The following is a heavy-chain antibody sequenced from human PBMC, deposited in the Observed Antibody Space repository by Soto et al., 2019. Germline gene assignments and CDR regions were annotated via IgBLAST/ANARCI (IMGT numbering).Heavy chain of an antibody. CDR3: ASFRCSGGSSALTP. D-gene: IGHD2-15*01. V-gene: IGHV4-30-4*01. CDR2: IYYSGST. J-gene: IGHJ5*02. Sequence: PGKGLEWIGYIYYSGSTYYNPSLKSRVTISVDTSKNQFSLKLSSVTAADTAVFYCASFRCSGGSSALTPWGQGTLVPVSP.